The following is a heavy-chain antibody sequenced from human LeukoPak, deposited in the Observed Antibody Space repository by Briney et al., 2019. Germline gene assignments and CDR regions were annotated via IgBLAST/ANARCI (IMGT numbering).Heavy chain of an antibody. V-gene: IGHV3-21*01. CDR2: ISSSSSYI. CDR1: GFTFSSYS. CDR3: ARTPGHQPIDY. Sequence: PGGSLRLSCAASGFTFSSYSMNWVRQAPGKGLEWVSSISSSSSYIYYADSVKGRFTISRDNSKNTLYLQMNSLRAEDTAVCYCARTPGHQPIDYWGQGTLVTVSS. J-gene: IGHJ4*02.